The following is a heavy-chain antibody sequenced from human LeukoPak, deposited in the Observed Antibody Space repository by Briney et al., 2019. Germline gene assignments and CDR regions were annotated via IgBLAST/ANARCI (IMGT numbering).Heavy chain of an antibody. D-gene: IGHD3-22*01. CDR3: AKAHSSGYYERGYYFDY. CDR2: MYYSGST. CDR1: GGSISSYY. V-gene: IGHV4-59*08. J-gene: IGHJ4*02. Sequence: SETLSLTCTVSGGSISSYYWSWIRQPPGKGLEWIGYMYYSGSTNYNPSLKSRVTISVDTSKNQFSLKLSSVTAADTAVYYCAKAHSSGYYERGYYFDYWGQGTLVTVSS.